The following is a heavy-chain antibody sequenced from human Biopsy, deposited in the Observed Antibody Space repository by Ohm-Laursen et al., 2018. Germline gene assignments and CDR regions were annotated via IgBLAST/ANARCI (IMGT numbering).Heavy chain of an antibody. CDR3: GRAVRNQLLTDP. D-gene: IGHD1-7*01. J-gene: IGHJ5*02. CDR2: LNPVSGNS. Sequence: ASVKVSCKVSGYTFTSYDITWVRQASGQGPEWIGWLNPVSGNSNFGQKFRGKVTVTSDTSISTAYMELSGLTSDDTATYYCGRAVRNQLLTDPWGQGTLVTVTS. CDR1: GYTFTSYD. V-gene: IGHV1-8*01.